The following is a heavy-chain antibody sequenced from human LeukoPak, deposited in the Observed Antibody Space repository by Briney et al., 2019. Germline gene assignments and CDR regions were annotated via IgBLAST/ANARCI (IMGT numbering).Heavy chain of an antibody. V-gene: IGHV3-43*02. Sequence: GGSLRLSCAASGFTFHDYAIHWVRQVPGKGLEWMSLISGDGDSAYYADSVKGRFTISRDNSKNSLYLQMNSLRTEDTALYYCAKDRGGSSAHFDYWGQGTLVTVSS. D-gene: IGHD6-6*01. CDR3: AKDRGGSSAHFDY. CDR1: GFTFHDYA. J-gene: IGHJ4*02. CDR2: ISGDGDSA.